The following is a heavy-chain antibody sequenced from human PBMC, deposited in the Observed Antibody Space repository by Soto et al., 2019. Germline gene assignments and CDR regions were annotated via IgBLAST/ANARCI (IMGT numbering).Heavy chain of an antibody. CDR1: GGSISSYY. V-gene: IGHV4-4*07. Sequence: SETLSLTCTVSGGSISSYYWSWIRQPAGKGLEWIGRIYTSGSTNYNPPLKSRVTMSVDTSKNQFSLKLSSVTAADTAVYYCARVPPGYSYGRFYYGMDVWGQGTTVTVSS. D-gene: IGHD5-18*01. CDR3: ARVPPGYSYGRFYYGMDV. J-gene: IGHJ6*02. CDR2: IYTSGST.